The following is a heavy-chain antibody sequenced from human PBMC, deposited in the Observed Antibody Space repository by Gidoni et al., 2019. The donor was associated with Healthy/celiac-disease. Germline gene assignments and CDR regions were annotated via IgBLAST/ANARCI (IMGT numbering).Heavy chain of an antibody. V-gene: IGHV3-30*04. Sequence: QVQLVASGGGVVQPGRSLRLSCAASGFTFSSYAMHLVRQAPGKGLEWVAVISYDGSKKYYADSVKGRFTITRDNSKNTLYLQMNSLRAEDTAVYYCARDVVYDFWSCYKRGYYYYGMDVWGQGTTVTVSS. CDR2: ISYDGSKK. CDR1: GFTFSSYA. J-gene: IGHJ6*02. D-gene: IGHD3-3*01. CDR3: ARDVVYDFWSCYKRGYYYYGMDV.